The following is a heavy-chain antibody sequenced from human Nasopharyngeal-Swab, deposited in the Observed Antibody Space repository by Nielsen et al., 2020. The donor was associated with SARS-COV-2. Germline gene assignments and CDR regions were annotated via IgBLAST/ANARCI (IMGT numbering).Heavy chain of an antibody. J-gene: IGHJ4*02. CDR2: INGGNGNT. Sequence: ASVKVSYKASGYTFSSYAMYWVRQAPGQGLEWMGWINGGNGNTKYSQRFQGRVTISRDTSANTAYMDLTSLRSEDTAVYYCAMQLPIFDFDFWSGLAYWGQGTLVTVSS. CDR1: GYTFSSYA. V-gene: IGHV1-3*01. D-gene: IGHD3-3*01. CDR3: AMQLPIFDFDFWSGLAY.